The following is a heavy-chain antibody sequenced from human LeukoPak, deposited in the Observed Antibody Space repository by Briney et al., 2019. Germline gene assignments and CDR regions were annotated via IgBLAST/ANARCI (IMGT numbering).Heavy chain of an antibody. CDR3: AKGWYSSGWSYFDY. D-gene: IGHD6-19*01. Sequence: GGSLRLSCAASGFTFSSYAMSWVRQAPGKGLEWVSAISGSGGSTYYADSVKGRFTISRDNSKDTLYLQMNSLRAEDTAVYYCAKGWYSSGWSYFDYWGQGTLVTVSS. CDR2: ISGSGGST. V-gene: IGHV3-23*01. J-gene: IGHJ4*02. CDR1: GFTFSSYA.